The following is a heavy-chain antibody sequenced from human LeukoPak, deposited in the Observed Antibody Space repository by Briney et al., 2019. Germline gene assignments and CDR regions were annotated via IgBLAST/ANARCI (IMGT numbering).Heavy chain of an antibody. J-gene: IGHJ4*02. Sequence: PGGSLRLSCAASGFTFDDYGMSWVRQAPGKWLEWVSGINWNGGSTGYADSVKGRFTISRDNAKNSLYLQMNSLRAEDTALYYCARATYYYDSSGYFSYWGQGTLVTVSS. CDR3: ARATYYYDSSGYFSY. CDR1: GFTFDDYG. V-gene: IGHV3-20*04. CDR2: INWNGGST. D-gene: IGHD3-22*01.